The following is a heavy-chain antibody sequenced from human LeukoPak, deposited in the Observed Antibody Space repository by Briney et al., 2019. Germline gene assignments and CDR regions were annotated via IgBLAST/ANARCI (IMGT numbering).Heavy chain of an antibody. J-gene: IGHJ4*02. CDR1: GFTFSKYG. D-gene: IGHD2-15*01. CDR2: VNDNGVNT. V-gene: IGHV3-23*01. Sequence: GASLRLSCAASGFTFSKYGTSWVRQAPGKGLEWVSTVNDNGVNTHYADSVKGRFTISRDNSKNTLLLQMNSLRADDTALYYCTKGDGGFCPIDYWGQGTLVIVSS. CDR3: TKGDGGFCPIDY.